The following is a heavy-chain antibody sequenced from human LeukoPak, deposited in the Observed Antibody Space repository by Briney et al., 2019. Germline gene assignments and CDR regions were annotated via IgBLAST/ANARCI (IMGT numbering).Heavy chain of an antibody. D-gene: IGHD5-18*01. CDR3: ARVHPGYSYGYPDY. V-gene: IGHV4-34*01. J-gene: IGHJ4*02. Sequence: ASETLSLTCAVYGGSFSGYYWSWIRQPPGKGLEWIGEINHSGSTNYNPSLKSRVTISVDTSKNQFSLKLSSVTAADTAVYYCARVHPGYSYGYPDYWGQGTLVTVSS. CDR1: GGSFSGYY. CDR2: INHSGST.